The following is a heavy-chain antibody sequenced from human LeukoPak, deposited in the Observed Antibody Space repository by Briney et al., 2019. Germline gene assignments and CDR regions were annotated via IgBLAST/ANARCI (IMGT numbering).Heavy chain of an antibody. D-gene: IGHD3-10*01. CDR1: GYSISSGYY. CDR2: IYHSGST. CDR3: ARGLRGAMGYFDL. Sequence: PSETLSLTCTVSGYSISSGYYWGCIRQPPGKGLEWIGSIYHSGSTYYNPSLKSRVTISVDTSKNQFSLKLSSVTAADTAVYYCARGLRGAMGYFDLWGRGTLLTVSS. V-gene: IGHV4-38-2*02. J-gene: IGHJ2*01.